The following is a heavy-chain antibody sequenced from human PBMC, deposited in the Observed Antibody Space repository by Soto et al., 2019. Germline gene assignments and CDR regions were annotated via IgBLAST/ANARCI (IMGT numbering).Heavy chain of an antibody. J-gene: IGHJ1*01. CDR2: ISYGGGTT. CDR3: CASQYSSSSQH. Sequence: PGGSLRLSCAASEFTFSNYAMSWVRQAPGKGLEWVSSISYGGGTTYYADSVKGRFTISRANSKNTLYLQMNSLRAEDTAVYYCCASQYSSSSQHWGQGTMGTVSS. V-gene: IGHV3-23*01. CDR1: EFTFSNYA. D-gene: IGHD6-13*01.